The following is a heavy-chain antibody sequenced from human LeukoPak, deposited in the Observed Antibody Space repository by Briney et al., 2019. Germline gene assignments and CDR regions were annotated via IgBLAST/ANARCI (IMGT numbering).Heavy chain of an antibody. CDR2: IKQDGSEK. J-gene: IGHJ4*02. Sequence: PGGSLRLSCAASGFTFSSYWMSWVRQAPGKGLEWVANIKQDGSEKYYVDSVKGRFTISRDNAKNSLYLQMNSLRAEDTAVYYCARDRHGSSGWYGYYFDYWGQGTLVTVSS. D-gene: IGHD6-19*01. V-gene: IGHV3-7*04. CDR1: GFTFSSYW. CDR3: ARDRHGSSGWYGYYFDY.